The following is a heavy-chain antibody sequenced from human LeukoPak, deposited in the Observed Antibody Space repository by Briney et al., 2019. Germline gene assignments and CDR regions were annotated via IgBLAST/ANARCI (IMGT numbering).Heavy chain of an antibody. CDR1: GYSFTTYY. D-gene: IGHD3-9*01. CDR2: INCSSGRT. Sequence: ASVKVSCKAFGYSFTTYYMHWVRQAPGQGLEWMGIINCSSGRTNYAQKFQGRVTTTRDTSTSTVFMELSSLRSEDTAVYYCARESHDVLQYVGGHWGQGTLVTVSS. J-gene: IGHJ4*02. CDR3: ARESHDVLQYVGGH. V-gene: IGHV1-46*01.